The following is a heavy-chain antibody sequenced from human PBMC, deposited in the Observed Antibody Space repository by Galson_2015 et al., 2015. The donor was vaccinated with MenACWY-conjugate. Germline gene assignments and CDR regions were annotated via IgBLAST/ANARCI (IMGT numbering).Heavy chain of an antibody. J-gene: IGHJ5*02. CDR3: TRDRDVGGSRWWFDP. CDR1: GLTFSNVW. CDR2: IKCRTGGGTT. D-gene: IGHD2-15*01. Sequence: SLRLSCATSGLTFSNVWMSWVRQAPGKGLEWVARIKCRTGGGTTDYATPMKGRFTILRDDSTNTLYLQMNSLKIEDTAMYFCTRDRDVGGSRWWFDPWGQGTLVTVSS. V-gene: IGHV3-15*01.